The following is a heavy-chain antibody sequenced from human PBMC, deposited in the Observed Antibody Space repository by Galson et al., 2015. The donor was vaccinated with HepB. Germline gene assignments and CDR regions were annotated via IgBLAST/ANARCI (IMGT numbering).Heavy chain of an antibody. Sequence: SVKVSCKASGYTFTTYGISWVRQAPGQGLEWMGWISAYNGNTHYTQKFQGRVTMTTDTSTSIASLELRSLRSDDTAVHYCARVVGYGDYFGEIDYWGQGTLVTVSS. CDR3: ARVVGYGDYFGEIDY. CDR2: ISAYNGNT. D-gene: IGHD4-17*01. CDR1: GYTFTTYG. J-gene: IGHJ4*02. V-gene: IGHV1-18*01.